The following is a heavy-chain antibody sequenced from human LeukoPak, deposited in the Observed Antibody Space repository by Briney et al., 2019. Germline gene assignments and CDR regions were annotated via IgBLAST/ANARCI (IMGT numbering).Heavy chain of an antibody. CDR3: ARCGAAVTTHFSH. CDR2: ISASDGTT. CDR1: GYSFSIYG. J-gene: IGHJ4*02. V-gene: IGHV1-18*01. D-gene: IGHD4-17*01. Sequence: GASVKVSCKASGYSFSIYGITWARQAPGQGLEYLGWISASDGTTNYAQKVQDRVTMTTDTSTSTAYLELRSLRSEGTAVYYCARCGAAVTTHFSHWGQGTLVTVSS.